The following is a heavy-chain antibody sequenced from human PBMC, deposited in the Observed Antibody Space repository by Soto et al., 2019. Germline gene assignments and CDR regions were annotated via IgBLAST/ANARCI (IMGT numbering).Heavy chain of an antibody. D-gene: IGHD2-21*02. Sequence: QVQLMQSGAEVKKPGASVKVSCKASGDTFTDYYIHWVRQAPGQGLEWMGTVNPSGGHTTYAQHFLCRVTMTSDTSTSTPYMELTSLPSDDTALYYSARGGHVVVVTAALDYWGQGTLVTVSS. CDR1: GDTFTDYY. CDR2: VNPSGGHT. J-gene: IGHJ4*02. V-gene: IGHV1-46*01. CDR3: ARGGHVVVVTAALDY.